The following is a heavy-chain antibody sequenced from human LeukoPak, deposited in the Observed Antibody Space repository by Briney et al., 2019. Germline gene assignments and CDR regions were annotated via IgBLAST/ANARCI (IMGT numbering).Heavy chain of an antibody. Sequence: GGSLRLSCAASGFTFSTYWMSWVRQAPGKGLEWVANIKPDGSETYYMDSVKGRFTISRGNAKNSLYLQMNSLRAEDTAVYYCARGTPYSSSWYLPHMDVWGKGTTVTVSS. CDR3: ARGTPYSSSWYLPHMDV. J-gene: IGHJ6*03. CDR2: IKPDGSET. V-gene: IGHV3-7*01. CDR1: GFTFSTYW. D-gene: IGHD6-13*01.